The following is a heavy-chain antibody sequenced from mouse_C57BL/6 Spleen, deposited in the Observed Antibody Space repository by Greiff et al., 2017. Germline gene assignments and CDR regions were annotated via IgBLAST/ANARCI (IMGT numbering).Heavy chain of an antibody. V-gene: IGHV1-22*01. D-gene: IGHD4-1*01. CDR1: GYTFTDYN. Sequence: EVQLQQSGPELVKPGASVKMSCKASGYTFTDYNMHWVKQSHGKSLEWIGYINPNNGGTSYNQKFKGKATLTVNKSSSTAYMELRSLTSEDSAVSYCAAVFDWAWFAYWGQGTLVTVSA. J-gene: IGHJ3*01. CDR2: INPNNGGT. CDR3: AAVFDWAWFAY.